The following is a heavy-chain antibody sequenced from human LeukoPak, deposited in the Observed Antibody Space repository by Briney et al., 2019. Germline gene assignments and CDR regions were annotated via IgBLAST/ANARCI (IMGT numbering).Heavy chain of an antibody. CDR3: ARDSRRGSYCGGDCQRRAFYI. Sequence: SVKVSCKASGGTFSSYAISWVRPAPGQGLEWMGGIIPIFGTANYAQKFQGRVTITTDESTSTAYMELSSLRSEDTAVYYCARDSRRGSYCGGDCQRRAFYIWGQGTMVTVSS. J-gene: IGHJ3*02. D-gene: IGHD2-21*02. V-gene: IGHV1-69*05. CDR1: GGTFSSYA. CDR2: IIPIFGTA.